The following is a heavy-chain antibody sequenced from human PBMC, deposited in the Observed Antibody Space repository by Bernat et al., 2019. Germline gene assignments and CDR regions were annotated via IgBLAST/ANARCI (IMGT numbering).Heavy chain of an antibody. J-gene: IGHJ6*02. D-gene: IGHD1-1*01. CDR2: IWYDGSNK. V-gene: IGHV3-33*01. Sequence: QVQLVESGGGVVQPGRSLRLSCAVSGFTFSTYGLHWVRQAPGKGLEWVAVIWYDGSNKYYADSVKGRFTISRDNSKNTLYLKMNSLRTEDTAVYYCARDTAEQARTQGRSRYYCYVMDVWGQGTPVTVSS. CDR3: ARDTAEQARTQGRSRYYCYVMDV. CDR1: GFTFSTYG.